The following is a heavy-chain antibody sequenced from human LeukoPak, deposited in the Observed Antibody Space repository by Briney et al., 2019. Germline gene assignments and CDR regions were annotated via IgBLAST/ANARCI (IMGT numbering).Heavy chain of an antibody. V-gene: IGHV3-23*01. Sequence: PGGTLRLSCAASGFTFSSYGMSWVRQAPGKGLQWVSVIIGSGSSTYYADSVKGRFSISRDNSKNTLYLQMNSLRAEDTAVYYCARGDSSGWYFDYWGQGTLVTVSS. CDR2: IIGSGSST. CDR3: ARGDSSGWYFDY. CDR1: GFTFSSYG. J-gene: IGHJ4*02. D-gene: IGHD6-19*01.